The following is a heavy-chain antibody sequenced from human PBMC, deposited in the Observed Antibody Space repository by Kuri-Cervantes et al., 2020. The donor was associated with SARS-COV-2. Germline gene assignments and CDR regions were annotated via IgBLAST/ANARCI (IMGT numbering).Heavy chain of an antibody. CDR2: IYTSGST. D-gene: IGHD3-22*01. J-gene: IGHJ4*02. CDR1: GGSISSYY. V-gene: IGHV4-4*07. Sequence: GSLRLSCTVSGGSISSYYWSWIRQPAGKGLEWIGRIYTSGSTNYNPSLKSRVTMSVDTSKNQFSLKLSSVTAADTAVYYCARHSDRHYYDSSGYSFDYWGQGTLVTVSS. CDR3: ARHSDRHYYDSSGYSFDY.